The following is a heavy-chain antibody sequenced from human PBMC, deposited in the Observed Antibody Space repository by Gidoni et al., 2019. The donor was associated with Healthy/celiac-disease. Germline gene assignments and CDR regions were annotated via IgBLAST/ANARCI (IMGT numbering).Heavy chain of an antibody. V-gene: IGHV3-21*01. J-gene: IGHJ5*02. CDR2: ISSSSSYI. CDR1: GFTFSSYS. Sequence: EVQLVESGGGLVKPGGSLRLSCAASGFTFSSYSMNWVRQAPGKGLEWVASISSSSSYIYYADSVKGRFTISRDNAKNSLYLQMNRLRAEDTAVYYCERGRQYQLLYRDWFDPWGQGTLVTVSS. CDR3: ERGRQYQLLYRDWFDP. D-gene: IGHD2-2*02.